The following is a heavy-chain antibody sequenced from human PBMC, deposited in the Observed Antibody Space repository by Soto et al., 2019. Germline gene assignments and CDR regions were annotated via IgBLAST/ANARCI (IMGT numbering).Heavy chain of an antibody. CDR3: VSGSFPNWFDP. Sequence: QITLKESGPTLVKPTQTLTLTCTFSGFSFSTSGVGVGWIRQPPGKALEWLALIYRNDDRRYSPSLKSRLTITKDTSKNQVFLTMTNMDPVDTATYYCVSGSFPNWFDPWGQGTLVTVSS. D-gene: IGHD3-10*01. CDR1: GFSFSTSGVG. CDR2: IYRNDDR. V-gene: IGHV2-5*01. J-gene: IGHJ5*02.